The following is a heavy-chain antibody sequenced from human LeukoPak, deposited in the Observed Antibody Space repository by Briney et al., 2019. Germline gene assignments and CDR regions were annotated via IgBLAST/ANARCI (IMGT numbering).Heavy chain of an antibody. Sequence: TGGSLRLSCAASGFTFDIYGMNWIRQAPGKGLEWVSHISSGSSPKYYADSVRGRFTISRDNAKKSLYLQMNSLRVEDTAVYYCARGDDGAYWGQGTPVTVSS. CDR3: ARGDDGAY. V-gene: IGHV3-48*04. J-gene: IGHJ4*02. CDR1: GFTFDIYG. D-gene: IGHD3-16*01. CDR2: ISSGSSPK.